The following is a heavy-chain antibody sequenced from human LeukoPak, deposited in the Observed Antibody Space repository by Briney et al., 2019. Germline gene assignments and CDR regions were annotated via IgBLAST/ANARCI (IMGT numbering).Heavy chain of an antibody. J-gene: IGHJ4*02. CDR3: ARDGSMDYGDYFFDY. V-gene: IGHV4-4*02. CDR2: IYHSGST. Sequence: SETLSLTCAVSGGSLSSSNWWSWVRQPPGKGLEWIGEIYHSGSTNYNPSLKSRVTISVDKSKNQFSLKLSSVTAADTAVYYCARDGSMDYGDYFFDYWGQGTLVTVSS. D-gene: IGHD4-17*01. CDR1: GGSLSSSNW.